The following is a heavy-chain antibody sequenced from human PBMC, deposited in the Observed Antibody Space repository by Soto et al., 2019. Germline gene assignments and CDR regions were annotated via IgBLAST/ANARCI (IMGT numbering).Heavy chain of an antibody. CDR1: GFDFSYYT. CDR3: ARLRSDAFDI. D-gene: IGHD4-17*01. V-gene: IGHV3-21*02. CDR2: ISASSSHK. J-gene: IGHJ3*02. Sequence: EVQLVESGGRLVKPGESLRLSCVASGFDFSYYTMNWVRQAPGKGLEWVSAISASSSHKYSADSVRGRFTSSRDNANNSLYLQTNNLRVEDTAVYYCARLRSDAFDIWGQGTLVTVSS.